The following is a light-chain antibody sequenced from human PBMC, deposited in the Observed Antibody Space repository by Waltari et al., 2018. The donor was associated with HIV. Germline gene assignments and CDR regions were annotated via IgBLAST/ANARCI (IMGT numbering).Light chain of an antibody. CDR2: KAS. Sequence: DIQMTQSLSTVSASVGDKTIITCRARQRISNWLAWLQQKPGKAPKLLIYKASNLESGVPSRFSGSVSGTEFTLTINSLQPDDFATYFCQQYSSDPLTFGRGTRVEVK. V-gene: IGKV1-5*03. CDR1: QRISNW. J-gene: IGKJ4*01. CDR3: QQYSSDPLT.